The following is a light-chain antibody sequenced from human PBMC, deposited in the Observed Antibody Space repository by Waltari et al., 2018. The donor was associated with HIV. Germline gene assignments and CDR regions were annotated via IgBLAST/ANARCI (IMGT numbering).Light chain of an antibody. V-gene: IGKV2-28*01. J-gene: IGKJ3*01. CDR2: LGS. CDR3: MQALQTPS. CDR1: PSLLHSNGYNY. Sequence: DIVMTQSPLSLPVTPGEPASISCKSSPSLLHSNGYNYLDWYLQKPGQSPQLLIYLGSNRASGVPDRFSGSGSGTDFTLKISRVEAEDVGVYFCMQALQTPSFGPGTNVDIK.